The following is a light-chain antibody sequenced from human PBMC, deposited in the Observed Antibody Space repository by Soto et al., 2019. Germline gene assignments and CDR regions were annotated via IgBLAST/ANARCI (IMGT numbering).Light chain of an antibody. Sequence: QSVLTQPASVSGSPGQSIAISCTGTSSDVGGHTYVSWYQQHPGKAPKLMIYDVSARPSGVSNRFSGSKSDNTASLTISGLQAEDEADYYCSSYTSSNTVIFGGGTKLTVL. CDR2: DVS. CDR3: SSYTSSNTVI. CDR1: SSDVGGHTY. J-gene: IGLJ2*01. V-gene: IGLV2-14*01.